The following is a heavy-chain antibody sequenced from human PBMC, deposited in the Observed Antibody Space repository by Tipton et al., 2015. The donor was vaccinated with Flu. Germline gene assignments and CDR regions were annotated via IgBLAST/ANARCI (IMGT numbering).Heavy chain of an antibody. D-gene: IGHD3-10*01. CDR3: ARDEIRAYGSGSWHYYYYGMDV. Sequence: QVQLVQSGAEVKKPGASVKISCKASGYTFTSYGISWVRQAPGQGLEWMGWISAYNGSTNYAQKLQGRVTMTTDTSTSTAYMELRSLRSDDTAVYYCARDEIRAYGSGSWHYYYYGMDVWGQGTTVTVSS. CDR1: GYTFTSYG. V-gene: IGHV1-18*01. CDR2: ISAYNGST. J-gene: IGHJ6*02.